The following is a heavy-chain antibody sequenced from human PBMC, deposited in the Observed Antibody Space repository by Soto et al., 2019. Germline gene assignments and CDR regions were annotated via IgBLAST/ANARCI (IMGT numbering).Heavy chain of an antibody. J-gene: IGHJ4*02. CDR3: AKTFGSNWLLDY. CDR2: MSGSTTSV. Sequence: GGSLRLSCAASGFTFSDYGMSWVRQATGKGLEWLAAMSGSTTSVYYADSVKGRFTISRDNSKNTLFLQMTSLRADDTAVYYCAKTFGSNWLLDYWGLGTLVTVSS. D-gene: IGHD6-13*01. V-gene: IGHV3-23*01. CDR1: GFTFSDYG.